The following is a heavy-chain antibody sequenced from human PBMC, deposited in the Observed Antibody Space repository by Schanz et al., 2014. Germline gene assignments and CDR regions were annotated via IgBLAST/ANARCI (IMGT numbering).Heavy chain of an antibody. V-gene: IGHV3-30*18. J-gene: IGHJ4*02. CDR2: ISYDGSNI. CDR3: AKELSITMVRGVPDF. Sequence: QVQLVESGGGVVQPGGSLRLSCAASGFTFSSYGMHWVRQAPGKGLEWVAVISYDGSNIYHADSVEGRFTISRDNSKATLYLQMNSLRPEDTAVYFCAKELSITMVRGVPDFWGQGTLVTVSS. CDR1: GFTFSSYG. D-gene: IGHD3-10*01.